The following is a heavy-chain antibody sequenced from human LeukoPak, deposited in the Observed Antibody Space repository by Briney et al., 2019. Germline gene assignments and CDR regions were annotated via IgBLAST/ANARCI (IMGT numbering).Heavy chain of an antibody. Sequence: PGGSLRLSCAASGFTFSSYAMNWVRQAPGKGLEWVAVITYDGSNKYYADSVKGRFTISRDNSKNTLYLQMNSLRAEDTAVYYCAREMATITGAFDIWGQGTMVTVSS. CDR1: GFTFSSYA. CDR3: AREMATITGAFDI. J-gene: IGHJ3*02. CDR2: ITYDGSNK. V-gene: IGHV3-30*04. D-gene: IGHD5-24*01.